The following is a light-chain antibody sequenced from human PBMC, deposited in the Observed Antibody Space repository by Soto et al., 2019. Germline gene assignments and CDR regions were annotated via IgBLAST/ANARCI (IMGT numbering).Light chain of an antibody. J-gene: IGKJ1*01. CDR2: RAS. V-gene: IGKV3-20*01. Sequence: ELAFTRCAVTVSVCPGKSGTLSFRASQSVTSNLAWYQQKPGQVPRLLIYRASARATDVPARFSGSGSGTDFTLTIGRLEPEDFAVYYCQQYGSSGTFGQGTKVDIK. CDR3: QQYGSSGT. CDR1: QSVTSN.